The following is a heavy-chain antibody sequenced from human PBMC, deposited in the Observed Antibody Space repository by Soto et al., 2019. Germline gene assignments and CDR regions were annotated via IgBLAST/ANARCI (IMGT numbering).Heavy chain of an antibody. CDR1: GFTLSSYA. CDR2: ISYDGSNK. J-gene: IGHJ4*02. CDR3: AIPGIAVAGTWFYSDY. D-gene: IGHD6-19*01. Sequence: GGSLRLSCTASGFTLSSYAMHWVRQAPGKGMEWVAVISYDGSNKYYADSVKGRFTISRDNSKNTLYLQMNSLRAEDTAVYYCAIPGIAVAGTWFYSDYWGQATLLTVSS. V-gene: IGHV3-30-3*01.